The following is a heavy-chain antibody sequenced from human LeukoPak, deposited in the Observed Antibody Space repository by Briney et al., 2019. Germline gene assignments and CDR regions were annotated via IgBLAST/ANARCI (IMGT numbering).Heavy chain of an antibody. CDR2: INHNGNVN. CDR3: ARGGGLDV. Sequence: GGSLRLSCAASGFAFSSYWMNWARQAPGKGLEWVASINHNGNVNYYVDSVKGRFTISRDNAKNSLYLQMSNLRAEDAAVYFCARGGGLDVWGQGATVTVSS. V-gene: IGHV3-7*03. CDR1: GFAFSSYW. J-gene: IGHJ6*02. D-gene: IGHD3-16*01.